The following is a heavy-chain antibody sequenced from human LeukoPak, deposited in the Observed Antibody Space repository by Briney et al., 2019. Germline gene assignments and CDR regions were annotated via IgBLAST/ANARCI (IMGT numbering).Heavy chain of an antibody. J-gene: IGHJ4*02. V-gene: IGHV3-33*01. D-gene: IGHD1-26*01. CDR3: ARDPMGGYYFDY. Sequence: GGSLRLSCAASGFTFSSYGMHWVRQAPGKGLEWAAVIWYDGSNKYYADSVKGRFTISRDNSKNTLYLQMNSLRAEDTAVYYCARDPMGGYYFDYWGQGTLVTVSS. CDR1: GFTFSSYG. CDR2: IWYDGSNK.